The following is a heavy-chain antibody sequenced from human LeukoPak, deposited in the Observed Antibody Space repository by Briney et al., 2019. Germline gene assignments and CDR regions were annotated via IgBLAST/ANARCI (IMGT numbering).Heavy chain of an antibody. CDR2: INPKSGGT. V-gene: IGHV1-2*02. Sequence: ASEKVSCKASGYTFTGYYMHWVRQAPGQGLEWMGWINPKSGGTNYAQRFQGRVTMTRDTSISSAYMELSRLRSDDAAVYYCVRGGYNYGVDYWGQGTLVTVSS. D-gene: IGHD5-18*01. CDR3: VRGGYNYGVDY. J-gene: IGHJ4*02. CDR1: GYTFTGYY.